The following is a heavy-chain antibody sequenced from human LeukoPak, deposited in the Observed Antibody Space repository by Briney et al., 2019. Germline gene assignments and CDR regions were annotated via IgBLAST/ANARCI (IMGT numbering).Heavy chain of an antibody. Sequence: SETLSLTCTVSGGSISSYYWSWIRQPAGKGLEWIGRVYTSGSTNYNPSLKSRVNMSVDTSKNQFSLNLRSVTAADTAVYYCAREVGQYSSGWLSSEFYFDYWGQGTLVTVFS. CDR1: GGSISSYY. CDR2: VYTSGST. V-gene: IGHV4-4*07. J-gene: IGHJ4*02. D-gene: IGHD6-19*01. CDR3: AREVGQYSSGWLSSEFYFDY.